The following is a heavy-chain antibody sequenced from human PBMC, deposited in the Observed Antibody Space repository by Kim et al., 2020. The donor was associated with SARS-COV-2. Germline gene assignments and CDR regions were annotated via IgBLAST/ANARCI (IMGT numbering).Heavy chain of an antibody. J-gene: IGHJ6*02. Sequence: GGSLRLSCAASGFTFSDYYMSWIRQAPGKGLEWVSYISSSSSYTNYADSVKGRFTISRDNAKNSLYLQMNSLRAEDTAVYYCARTLGDYGMDVWGQGTTVTVSS. CDR1: GFTFSDYY. V-gene: IGHV3-11*06. CDR3: ARTLGDYGMDV. D-gene: IGHD3-16*01. CDR2: ISSSSSYT.